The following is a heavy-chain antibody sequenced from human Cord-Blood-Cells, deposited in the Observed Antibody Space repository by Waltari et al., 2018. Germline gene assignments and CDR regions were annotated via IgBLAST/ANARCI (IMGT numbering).Heavy chain of an antibody. Sequence: QVQLVQSGAEVKKPGASVKVSCKASGYTFTSYYMHWVRQAPGQGLEWMGIINPRGGSTRYAKKFRGRVTRTRETSTSTVDMGLSSLRSEDTAVYYCARVYCSGGSCYSFDYWGQGTLVTVSS. CDR1: GYTFTSYY. CDR2: INPRGGST. D-gene: IGHD2-15*01. J-gene: IGHJ4*02. V-gene: IGHV1-46*01. CDR3: ARVYCSGGSCYSFDY.